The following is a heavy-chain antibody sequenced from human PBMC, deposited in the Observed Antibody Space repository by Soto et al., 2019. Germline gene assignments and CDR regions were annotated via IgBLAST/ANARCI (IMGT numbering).Heavy chain of an antibody. D-gene: IGHD1-26*01. J-gene: IGHJ4*02. CDR2: IKNKANRYTT. Sequence: EVQLVESGGGLVQPGGSLRLSCAASGFTFSAHYMDWVRQAPGKGLEWVGRIKNKANRYTTEYAASVEGRFTISREDSQHSLYLQMNSLKTVDTAVYYCARVSLVGPSGGRYFDYWGQGSQVAVSS. CDR3: ARVSLVGPSGGRYFDY. V-gene: IGHV3-72*01. CDR1: GFTFSAHY.